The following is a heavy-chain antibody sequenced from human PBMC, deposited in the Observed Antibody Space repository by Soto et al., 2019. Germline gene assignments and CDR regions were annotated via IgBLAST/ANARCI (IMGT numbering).Heavy chain of an antibody. CDR1: GGSFNMYA. Sequence: QVELVQSGAQVKKPGCAVKVSCKASGGSFNMYAMNWVRQAPGHGLEWMGGIIPIFDAPRYSEQFQGRVTITVDESTSTAYMELSSLRSDDTAIYYCTRAIGSGGVMGGFDYWGQGTLVTVSS. V-gene: IGHV1-69*01. CDR2: IIPIFDAP. J-gene: IGHJ4*02. D-gene: IGHD3-16*01. CDR3: TRAIGSGGVMGGFDY.